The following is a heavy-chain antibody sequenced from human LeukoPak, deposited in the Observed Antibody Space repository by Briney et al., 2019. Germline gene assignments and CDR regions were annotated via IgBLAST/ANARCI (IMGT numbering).Heavy chain of an antibody. CDR2: ISYSGST. D-gene: IGHD1-14*01. Sequence: SETLSLTCTVSGASISNNYWSWIRQPPGKGLEWIGYISYSGSTNYNPSLKSRVTISVDTSKNQLSLKLTSVTAADTAVYYCARDQPQGGFDYWGQGTLVTASS. V-gene: IGHV4-59*01. CDR3: ARDQPQGGFDY. CDR1: GASISNNY. J-gene: IGHJ4*02.